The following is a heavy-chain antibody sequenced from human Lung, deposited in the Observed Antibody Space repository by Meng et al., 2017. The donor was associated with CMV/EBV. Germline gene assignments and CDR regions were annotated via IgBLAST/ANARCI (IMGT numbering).Heavy chain of an antibody. D-gene: IGHD3-22*01. CDR2: IDSQESSM. J-gene: IGHJ4*02. CDR3: VREGGQWFY. CDR1: GFTFSNYW. Sequence: VELVESGVGLVQPGGSLRLSCAASGFTFSNYWMHCVRQVPGKAPVWVSRIDSQESSMTYADSVKGRFTVSRDNGKNTLYLQMNSLRIEDTAVYYCVREGGQWFYWGQGTLVTVSS. V-gene: IGHV3-74*03.